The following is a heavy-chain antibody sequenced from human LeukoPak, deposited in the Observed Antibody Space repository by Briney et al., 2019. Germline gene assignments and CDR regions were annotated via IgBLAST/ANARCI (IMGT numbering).Heavy chain of an antibody. CDR3: ARGRGYSYGGAFDI. V-gene: IGHV3-30*02. CDR2: IRYDGSNE. Sequence: GGSLRLSCAASGFTFNTYGMHWVRQAPGKGLEWVSFIRYDGSNECYADSVKGRFTISRDNSKNTLYLQMNSLRAEDTAVYYCARGRGYSYGGAFDIWGQGTMVTVSS. J-gene: IGHJ3*02. D-gene: IGHD5-18*01. CDR1: GFTFNTYG.